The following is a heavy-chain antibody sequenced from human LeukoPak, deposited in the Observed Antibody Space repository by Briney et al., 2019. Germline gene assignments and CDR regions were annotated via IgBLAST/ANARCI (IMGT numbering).Heavy chain of an antibody. Sequence: GASLKISLKGAGSSFTSYWIGWGRPMPGKGVEWMGIIYPGDCDTRNSPSFRGQVTISADKSISTAYLQWSSLKASDTAMYYCASHAGVAGPDYWGQGTLVTVSS. J-gene: IGHJ4*02. CDR2: IYPGDCDT. V-gene: IGHV5-51*01. CDR1: GSSFTSYW. D-gene: IGHD6-19*01. CDR3: ASHAGVAGPDY.